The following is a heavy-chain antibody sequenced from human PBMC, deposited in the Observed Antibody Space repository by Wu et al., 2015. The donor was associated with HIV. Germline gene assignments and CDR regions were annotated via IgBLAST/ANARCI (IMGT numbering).Heavy chain of an antibody. CDR3: ATHLEGQLGHFDY. J-gene: IGHJ4*02. CDR1: GYTFTGYY. Sequence: QVQLVQSGAEVKKPGASVKVSCKASGYTFTGYYMHWVRQAPGQGLEWMGWINPNSGGTNYAQKLQGRVTMTTDTSTSTAYMELRSLRSDDTAVYYCATHLEGQLGHFDYWGQGTLVTVSS. V-gene: IGHV1-2*02. D-gene: IGHD1-1*01. CDR2: INPNSGGT.